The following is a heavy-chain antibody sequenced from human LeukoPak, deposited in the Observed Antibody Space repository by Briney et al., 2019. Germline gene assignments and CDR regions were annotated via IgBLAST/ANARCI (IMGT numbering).Heavy chain of an antibody. CDR3: AKDIWPGWWLQLDY. D-gene: IGHD5-24*01. Sequence: PGGSLRLSCAASGFTFDYYGMHWVRQAPGKGLEWVSLISGDGGSTYYADSVKGRFTISRDNSKNSLYLQMNSLRTEDTALYYCAKDIWPGWWLQLDYWGQGTLVTVSS. CDR1: GFTFDYYG. CDR2: ISGDGGST. V-gene: IGHV3-43*02. J-gene: IGHJ4*02.